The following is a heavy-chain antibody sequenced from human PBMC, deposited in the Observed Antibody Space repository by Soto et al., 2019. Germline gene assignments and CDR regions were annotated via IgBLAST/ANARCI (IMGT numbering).Heavy chain of an antibody. CDR2: MSHIGSV. J-gene: IGHJ4*02. V-gene: IGHV4-4*02. Sequence: QVLLQESGPGLVQPSGTLSLSCVVSGVSIGSNYYWGWVRQSPGKGLERLGDMSHIGSVAYNPSLTSRVTISMDKYQHQFYLKLNSVTAADTAVYYCARSLGWYAIDYWGQGTLVIVSS. D-gene: IGHD6-19*01. CDR1: GVSIGSNYY. CDR3: ARSLGWYAIDY.